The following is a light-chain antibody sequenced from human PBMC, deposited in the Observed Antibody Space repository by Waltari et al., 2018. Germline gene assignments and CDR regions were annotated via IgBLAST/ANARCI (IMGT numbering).Light chain of an antibody. J-gene: IGLJ3*02. CDR2: EVA. CDR3: CSFVTGDTLV. V-gene: IGLV2-23*02. Sequence: QSALTQPASVSGSPGQSITISCTGTTDDVGTYKFVSWYQPHPGKAPDLIIHEVAQRPSVISNRFSGFKAGNTAALTISVLQIEDEADYYCCSFVTGDTLVFGGGTKVAVL. CDR1: TDDVGTYKF.